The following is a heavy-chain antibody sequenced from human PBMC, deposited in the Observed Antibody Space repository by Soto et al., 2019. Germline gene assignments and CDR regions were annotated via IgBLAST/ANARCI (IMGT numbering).Heavy chain of an antibody. Sequence: SSETLSLTCTVSGGSINSSTYYWGWIRQPPGKGLEWIGSIYYSGSIYYNPSLKSRLTISVDASKNQFSLKLTSVTAADTAVFYCARHRRFYYFDYWGRGTLVTVSS. V-gene: IGHV4-39*01. CDR2: IYYSGSI. J-gene: IGHJ4*02. CDR3: ARHRRFYYFDY. CDR1: GGSINSSTYY. D-gene: IGHD3-16*01.